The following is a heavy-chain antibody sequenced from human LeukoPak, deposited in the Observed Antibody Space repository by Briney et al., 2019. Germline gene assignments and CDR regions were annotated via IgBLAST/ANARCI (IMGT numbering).Heavy chain of an antibody. J-gene: IGHJ4*02. V-gene: IGHV1-8*01. CDR3: ARGRSGLAAAGTYDY. CDR1: GYTFTSSD. Sequence: ASVNVSCTASGYTFTSSDINWVRQAAGQGREWMGWINPNSGRTGYAQKFQGRVTMTANTSITTAYMELSSLRFDDTAVYYCARGRSGLAAAGTYDYWGQGTLITVSS. D-gene: IGHD6-13*01. CDR2: INPNSGRT.